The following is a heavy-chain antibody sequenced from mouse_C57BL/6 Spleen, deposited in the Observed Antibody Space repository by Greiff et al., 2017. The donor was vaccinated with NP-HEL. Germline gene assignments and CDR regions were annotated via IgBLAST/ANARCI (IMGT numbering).Heavy chain of an antibody. V-gene: IGHV1-54*01. CDR2: INPGSGGT. CDR1: GYAFTNYL. CDR3: AFTTVVATNWYFDV. J-gene: IGHJ1*03. D-gene: IGHD1-1*01. Sequence: VQLQQSGAELVRPGTSVKVSCKASGYAFTNYLIEWVKQRPGQGLEWIGVINPGSGGTNYNEKFKGKATLTADKSSSTAYMQLSSLTSEDSAVYFCAFTTVVATNWYFDVWGTGTTVTVSS.